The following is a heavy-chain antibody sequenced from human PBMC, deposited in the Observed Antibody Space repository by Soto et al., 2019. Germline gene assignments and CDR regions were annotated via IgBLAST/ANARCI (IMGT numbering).Heavy chain of an antibody. CDR1: GFIFSTYG. V-gene: IGHV3-30*03. Sequence: QEQVVESGGGVVQPGRSLRLSCVGSGFIFSTYGIHWVRQAPGKGLEWVAIISYDGSNKYYADSVKGRFTISRDNPNDTVFLQMNSLRHEDTSLYYCARAYDQWLVHYAFDIWGQGTMVTVSS. CDR3: ARAYDQWLVHYAFDI. CDR2: ISYDGSNK. D-gene: IGHD6-19*01. J-gene: IGHJ3*02.